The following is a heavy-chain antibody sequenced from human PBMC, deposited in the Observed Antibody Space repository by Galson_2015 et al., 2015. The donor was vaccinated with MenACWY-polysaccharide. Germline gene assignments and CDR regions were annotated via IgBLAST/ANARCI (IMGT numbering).Heavy chain of an antibody. J-gene: IGHJ3*02. Sequence: TNYNPSLKSRVTMSVDTSKNQFSLKLSSVTAADTAVYYCARTMGYDFWSGYFSDAFDIWGQGTMVTVSS. CDR3: ARTMGYDFWSGYFSDAFDI. V-gene: IGHV4-4*07. D-gene: IGHD3-3*01. CDR2: T.